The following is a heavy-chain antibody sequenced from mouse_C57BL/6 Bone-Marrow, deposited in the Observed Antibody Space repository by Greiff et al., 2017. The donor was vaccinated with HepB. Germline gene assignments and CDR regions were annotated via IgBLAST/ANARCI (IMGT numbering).Heavy chain of an antibody. V-gene: IGHV5-12*01. Sequence: EVQVVESGGGLVQPGGSLKLSCAASGFTFSDYYMYWVRQTPEKRLEWVAYISNGGGSTYYPDTVKGRFTISRDNARNTLYLQMSRLKSEYTAMYYCARRYYYYGSGYFDVWGTGTTVTVSS. CDR1: GFTFSDYY. CDR2: ISNGGGST. D-gene: IGHD1-1*01. J-gene: IGHJ1*03. CDR3: ARRYYYYGSGYFDV.